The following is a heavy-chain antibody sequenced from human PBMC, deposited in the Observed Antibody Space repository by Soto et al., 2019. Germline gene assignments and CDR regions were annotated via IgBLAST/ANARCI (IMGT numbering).Heavy chain of an antibody. CDR1: GYTFTSYG. CDR2: ISAYNGNT. D-gene: IGHD2-2*01. CDR3: ARVVVVPAASYYYMDV. V-gene: IGHV1-18*01. Sequence: ASVKVSCKASGYTFTSYGISWVRQAPGQELEWMGWISAYNGNTNYAQKLQGRVTMTTDTSTSTAYMELRSLRSDDTAVYYCARVVVVPAASYYYMDVWGKGTTVTVSS. J-gene: IGHJ6*03.